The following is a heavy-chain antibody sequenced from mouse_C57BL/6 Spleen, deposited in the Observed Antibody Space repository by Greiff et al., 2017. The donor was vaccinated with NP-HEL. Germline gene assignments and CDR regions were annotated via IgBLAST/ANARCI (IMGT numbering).Heavy chain of an antibody. V-gene: IGHV1-80*01. CDR2: IYPGDGDT. CDR3: ARERDGYYVGAMDY. J-gene: IGHJ4*01. D-gene: IGHD2-3*01. Sequence: QVQLQQSGAELVKPGASVKISCKASGYAFSSYWMNWVKQRPGKGLEWIGQIYPGDGDTNYNGKFKGKATLTADKSSSTAYMQLSSLTSEDSAVYFCARERDGYYVGAMDYWGQRTSVTVSS. CDR1: GYAFSSYW.